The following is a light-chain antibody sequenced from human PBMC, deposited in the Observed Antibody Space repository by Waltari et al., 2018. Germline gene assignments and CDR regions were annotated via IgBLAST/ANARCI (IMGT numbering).Light chain of an antibody. CDR1: QSVSSN. Sequence: EIVMTQSPATLSVSPGERANLSCRASQSVSSNLAWYQQKPGQAPRLLIYGASTRATGIPARFSGSGSGTEFTLTINSLQSEDFAVYYCQQYHNWPLTFGGGTKVEIK. V-gene: IGKV3-15*01. CDR3: QQYHNWPLT. J-gene: IGKJ4*01. CDR2: GAS.